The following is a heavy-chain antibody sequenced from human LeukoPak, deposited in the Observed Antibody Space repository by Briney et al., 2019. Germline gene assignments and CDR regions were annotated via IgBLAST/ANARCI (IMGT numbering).Heavy chain of an antibody. V-gene: IGHV4-4*07. CDR3: ARDTPGYYDSSGYYYYFDS. CDR1: GGSISGYY. CDR2: IYTSGGT. D-gene: IGHD3-22*01. Sequence: PSETLSLTCTVSGGSISGYYWSWIRQPAGKGLEWIGRIYTSGGTNYNPSLKSRVTMSVDTSKNQFSLRLSSVTAADTAVYYCARDTPGYYDSSGYYYYFDSWGQGTLVTVSS. J-gene: IGHJ4*02.